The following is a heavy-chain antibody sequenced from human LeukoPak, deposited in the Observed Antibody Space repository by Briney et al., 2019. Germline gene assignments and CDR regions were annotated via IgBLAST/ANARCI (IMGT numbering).Heavy chain of an antibody. CDR1: GGSIRSGSYY. Sequence: SQTLSLTCTVSGGSIRSGSYYWSWIRQPAGKGLEWIGHIYTRGTTNYSPSVKSRVTVSLETSKNQISLKLSSVTAADTAIYYCARVYTVMGATTVDHYHYYMDVWGKGTTVTVSS. CDR2: IYTRGTT. J-gene: IGHJ6*03. D-gene: IGHD5-18*01. V-gene: IGHV4-61*09. CDR3: ARVYTVMGATTVDHYHYYMDV.